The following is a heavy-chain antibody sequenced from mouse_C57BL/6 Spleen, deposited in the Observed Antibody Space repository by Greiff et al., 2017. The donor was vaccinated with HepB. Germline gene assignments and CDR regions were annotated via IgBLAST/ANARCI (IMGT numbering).Heavy chain of an antibody. CDR1: GFTFSDYY. Sequence: EVQLKESGGGLVQPGGSLKLSCAASGFTFSDYYMYWVRQTPEKRLEWVAYISNGGGSTYYPDTVKGRFTISRDNAKNTLYLQMSRLKSEDTAMYYCARHGAFAYWGQGTLVTVSA. CDR2: ISNGGGST. V-gene: IGHV5-12*01. CDR3: ARHGAFAY. J-gene: IGHJ3*01.